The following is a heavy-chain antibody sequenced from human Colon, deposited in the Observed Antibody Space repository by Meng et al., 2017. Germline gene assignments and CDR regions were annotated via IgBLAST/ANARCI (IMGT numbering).Heavy chain of an antibody. V-gene: IGHV4-34*01. CDR2: IHPGGST. J-gene: IGHJ4*02. CDR3: ARGVDWAKSGNF. Sequence: QVQLRQGGAGLLKPSETLSLTCAVYGGSFSDYYLTWIRQPPGKGLEWVGEIHPGGSTYYSPSLQSRVTITLDTSKNQFSLTLSSMTAADTAVYYCARGVDWAKSGNFWGQGTLVTVSS. CDR1: GGSFSDYY. D-gene: IGHD3-9*01.